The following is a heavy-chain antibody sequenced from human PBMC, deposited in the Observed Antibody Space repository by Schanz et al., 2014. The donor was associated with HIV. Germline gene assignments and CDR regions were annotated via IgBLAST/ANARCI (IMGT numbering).Heavy chain of an antibody. J-gene: IGHJ4*02. Sequence: VQLVESGGGVVQPGKSLRLSCAASGFTFRTFSMDWVRQSPGRGLEWLAYISPGGDTIYYAESVKGRFTISRDYDKSSLYLQMNSLRVEDTALFYCARRRADQKTFDYWGQGALVTVSS. D-gene: IGHD2-2*01. CDR1: GFTFRTFS. V-gene: IGHV3-48*01. CDR2: ISPGGDTI. CDR3: ARRRADQKTFDY.